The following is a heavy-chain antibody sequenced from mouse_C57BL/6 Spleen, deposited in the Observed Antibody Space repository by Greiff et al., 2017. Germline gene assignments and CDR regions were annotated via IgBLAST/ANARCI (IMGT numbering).Heavy chain of an antibody. Sequence: QVTLKESGPGILQSSQTLSLTCSFSGFSLSTSGMGVSWIRQPSGKGLEWLAHIYWDDDKRYNPSLKSRLTISKDTSRNQVFLKITSVDTADTATYYCARSGGGYYSNPILRYYFDYWGQGTTLTVSS. CDR1: GFSLSTSGMG. CDR2: IYWDDDK. V-gene: IGHV8-12*01. J-gene: IGHJ2*01. D-gene: IGHD2-5*01. CDR3: ARSGGGYYSNPILRYYFDY.